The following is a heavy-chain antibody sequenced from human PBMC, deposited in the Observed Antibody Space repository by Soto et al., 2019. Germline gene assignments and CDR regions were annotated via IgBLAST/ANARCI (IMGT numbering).Heavy chain of an antibody. D-gene: IGHD1-26*01. CDR2: IYWDDDK. Sequence: QITLKESGPTLVKPTQTLTLTCTFSGLSPSTSGVGVGWIRQPPGKALEWLALIYWDDDKRYSPSLKSRLTITKDTSKNQVVLTMTNMDPVDTATYYCAHREVGATYFDYWGQGTLVTVSS. CDR3: AHREVGATYFDY. J-gene: IGHJ4*02. CDR1: GLSPSTSGVG. V-gene: IGHV2-5*02.